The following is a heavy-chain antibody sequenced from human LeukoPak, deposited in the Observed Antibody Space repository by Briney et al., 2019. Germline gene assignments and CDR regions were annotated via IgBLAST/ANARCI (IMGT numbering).Heavy chain of an antibody. CDR1: GYTFTDYY. Sequence: ASVKISCKVSGYTFTDYYMHWVQQAPGKGLEWMGLVDPEDGETIYAEKFQGRVTITADTSTDTAYMELSSLRSEDTAVYYCAREGHLSGYYFPDYWGQGTLVTVSS. CDR2: VDPEDGET. D-gene: IGHD3-22*01. CDR3: AREGHLSGYYFPDY. V-gene: IGHV1-69-2*01. J-gene: IGHJ4*02.